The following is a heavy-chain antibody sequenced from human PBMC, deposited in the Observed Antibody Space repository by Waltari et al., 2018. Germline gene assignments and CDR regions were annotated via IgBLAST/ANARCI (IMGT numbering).Heavy chain of an antibody. CDR3: TKDAYDSPNHYPPTWFDP. CDR2: ISGTGDGT. V-gene: IGHV3-23*04. CDR1: GVRLVYTY. J-gene: IGHJ5*02. D-gene: IGHD3-10*01. Sequence: DVQLAEYGGGLVQPGGSLRVSCVAAGVRLVYTYMNWVRQATGKAPEWVAIISGTGDGTFYSNSVRGRFTISRDNSRNTLYLQMNDLKTEDTAVYYCTKDAYDSPNHYPPTWFDPWGHGTLVTVSS.